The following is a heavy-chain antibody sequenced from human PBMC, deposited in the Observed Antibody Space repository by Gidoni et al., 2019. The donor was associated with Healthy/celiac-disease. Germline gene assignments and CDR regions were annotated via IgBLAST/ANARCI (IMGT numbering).Heavy chain of an antibody. CDR1: DGAFSGYY. J-gene: IGHJ5*02. D-gene: IGHD6-6*01. CDR3: ARHGSSGWFDP. Sequence: VQLQQWGAGLLTPSENLCRTCAVYDGAFSGYYWSLLRQPPWKGLEWIGEINHSGSTNYNPSLKSRVTISVDTSKNQFSLKLSSVTAADTAVYYCARHGSSGWFDPWGQGTLVTVSS. V-gene: IGHV4-34*01. CDR2: INHSGST.